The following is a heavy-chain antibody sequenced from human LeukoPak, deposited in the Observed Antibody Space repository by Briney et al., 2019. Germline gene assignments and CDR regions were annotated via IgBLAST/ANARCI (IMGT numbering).Heavy chain of an antibody. CDR3: VKDRPNYYESNGDYYKRDGDF. CDR2: ISSSGEFT. J-gene: IGHJ4*02. V-gene: IGHV3-23*01. D-gene: IGHD3-22*01. CDR1: GFTFHNFA. Sequence: QPGGSLRLSCAASGFTFHNFAMSWVRQAPGQGLEWVSSISSSGEFTFYADSVKGRFTIFRDNSRYTLYLQMNSLRAEDAAMYYCVKDRPNYYESNGDYYKRDGDFWGRGTLVTVSA.